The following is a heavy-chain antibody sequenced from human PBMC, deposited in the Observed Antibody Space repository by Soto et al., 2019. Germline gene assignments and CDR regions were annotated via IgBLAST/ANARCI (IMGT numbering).Heavy chain of an antibody. V-gene: IGHV4-59*01. Sequence: SETLSLTCSVSGDSISSYYWSWIRQPPGKGLEWIGYIYYSGSTNYNPSLKSRVTLSMETSKNQFSLTLSSVTAADTAVYFCMKAHESGDFLGMSVWGPGTTVTVSS. D-gene: IGHD3-10*01. CDR2: IYYSGST. CDR1: GDSISSYY. CDR3: MKAHESGDFLGMSV. J-gene: IGHJ6*02.